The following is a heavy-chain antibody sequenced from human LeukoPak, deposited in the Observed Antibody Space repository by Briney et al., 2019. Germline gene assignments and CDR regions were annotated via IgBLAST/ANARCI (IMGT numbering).Heavy chain of an antibody. CDR2: ISSSGSTI. CDR3: AELGITMIGGV. CDR1: GFTFSSYG. J-gene: IGHJ6*04. V-gene: IGHV3-48*04. Sequence: GGTLRLSCAASGFTFSSYGMSWVRQAPGKGLEWVSYISSSGSTIYYADSVKGRFTISRDNAKNSLYLQMNSLRAEDTAVYYCAELGITMIGGVWGKGATVTISS. D-gene: IGHD3-10*02.